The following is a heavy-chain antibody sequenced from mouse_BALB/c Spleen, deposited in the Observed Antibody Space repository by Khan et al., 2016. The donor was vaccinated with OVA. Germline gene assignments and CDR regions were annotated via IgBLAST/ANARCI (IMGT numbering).Heavy chain of an antibody. CDR2: ISGDSNTI. Sequence: VELVESGGGLVQPGGSRKLSCAASGFTFNNYGMHWVRQAPEKGLEWVAYISGDSNTIYYVDSVKGRFTISRDNPKNTLFLQMTSLMSEDTAMYYCATSYCYGYYFDYWGPGTTLTVS. V-gene: IGHV5-17*02. D-gene: IGHD1-1*01. J-gene: IGHJ2*01. CDR3: ATSYCYGYYFDY. CDR1: GFTFNNYG.